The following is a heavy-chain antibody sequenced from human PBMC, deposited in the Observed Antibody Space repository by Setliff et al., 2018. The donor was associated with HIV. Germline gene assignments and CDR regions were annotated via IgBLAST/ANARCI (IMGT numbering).Heavy chain of an antibody. CDR3: ARDQSVAGPTTSDY. D-gene: IGHD2-15*01. Sequence: GGSLRLSCTASGFTFSAYWMHWVRQSPGRGLVGVAHIKGDGGITKYADSVKGRFTISRDNAKNTLYLQMNSLRAEDTAVYYCARDQSVAGPTTSDYWGQGTLVTVSS. J-gene: IGHJ4*02. CDR1: GFTFSAYW. CDR2: IKGDGGIT. V-gene: IGHV3-74*03.